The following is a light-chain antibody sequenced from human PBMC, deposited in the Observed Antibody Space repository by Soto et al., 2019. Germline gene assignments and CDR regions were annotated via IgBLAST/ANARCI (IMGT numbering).Light chain of an antibody. J-gene: IGKJ4*01. CDR1: QSIGDS. CDR2: DVS. V-gene: IGKV1-5*01. Sequence: DIQMTQSPSPLSASVGDRVTITCRASQSIGDSLAWYQQKPGKAPYLLISDVSSLERGVPSRFSGSGSGTEFTLTISSLQPEDFATYYCQQYDSYPLTFGGGTKVDIK. CDR3: QQYDSYPLT.